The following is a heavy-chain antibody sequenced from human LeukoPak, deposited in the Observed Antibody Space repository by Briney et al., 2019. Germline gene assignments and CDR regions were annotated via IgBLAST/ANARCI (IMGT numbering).Heavy chain of an antibody. Sequence: PGGSLRLPCAASGFTFSSYGMHWVRQAPGKGLEWVAVISYDGSNKYYADSVKGRFTISRDNSKNTLYLQMNSLRAEDTAVYYCRGASVGATTNRHAFDIWGQGTMVTVSS. CDR3: RGASVGATTNRHAFDI. CDR1: GFTFSSYG. V-gene: IGHV3-30*03. D-gene: IGHD1-26*01. CDR2: ISYDGSNK. J-gene: IGHJ3*02.